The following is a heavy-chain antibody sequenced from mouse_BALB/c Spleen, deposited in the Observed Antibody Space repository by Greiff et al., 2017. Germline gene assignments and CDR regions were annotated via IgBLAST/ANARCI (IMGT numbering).Heavy chain of an antibody. Sequence: QVQLKESGPGLVAPSQSLSITCTVSGFSLTSYGVHWVRQPPGKGLEWLGVIWAGGSTNYNSALMSRLSISKDNSKSQVFLKMNSLQTDDTAMYYCARDEGYYYGSSYEGYAMDYWGQGTSVTVSS. CDR2: IWAGGST. D-gene: IGHD1-1*01. V-gene: IGHV2-9*02. CDR1: GFSLTSYG. J-gene: IGHJ4*01. CDR3: ARDEGYYYGSSYEGYAMDY.